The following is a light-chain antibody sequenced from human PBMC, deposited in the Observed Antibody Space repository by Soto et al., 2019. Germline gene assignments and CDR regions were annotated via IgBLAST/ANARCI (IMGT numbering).Light chain of an antibody. V-gene: IGKV1-5*03. CDR1: QTINNL. Sequence: DIQMTQSPSTLSASVGDRVSITCRASQTINNLMAWYQHKPGQAPKLLIYKASNLETGGPSRFSGSGSGTEFTLTISSLQPDDFATYYCQQYSSYPSLTFGGGTKVDIK. CDR2: KAS. CDR3: QQYSSYPSLT. J-gene: IGKJ4*01.